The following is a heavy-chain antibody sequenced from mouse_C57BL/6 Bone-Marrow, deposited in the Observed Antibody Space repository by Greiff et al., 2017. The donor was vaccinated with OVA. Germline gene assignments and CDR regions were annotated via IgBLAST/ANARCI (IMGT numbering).Heavy chain of an antibody. Sequence: EVKLMESGGDLVKPGGSLKLSCAASGFTFSSSGMSWVRQTPDKRLEWVATISSGGSYTKYPANVQGRFTITRDNAKNTQYLPMSSLKSEDTAMYSCARHGDYYSFFDSWGQGTTLTVSS. CDR2: ISSGGSYT. J-gene: IGHJ2*01. D-gene: IGHD2-12*01. CDR3: ARHGDYYSFFDS. CDR1: GFTFSSSG. V-gene: IGHV5-6*01.